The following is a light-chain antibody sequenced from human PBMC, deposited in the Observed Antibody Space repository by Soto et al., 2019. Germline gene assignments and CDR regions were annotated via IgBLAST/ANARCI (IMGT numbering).Light chain of an antibody. CDR3: SSFAGGGNPVL. J-gene: IGLJ2*01. CDR1: SSDVGGYNY. V-gene: IGLV2-8*01. CDR2: EVT. Sequence: QSVLTQPPSASGSLGQSVTISCTGTSSDVGGYNYVSWHQQHPGKAPKVMIYEVTKRPPGLPDRFSGSKSGNTASLTVSGLQAEDEADYYCSSFAGGGNPVLLGGGTQLTVL.